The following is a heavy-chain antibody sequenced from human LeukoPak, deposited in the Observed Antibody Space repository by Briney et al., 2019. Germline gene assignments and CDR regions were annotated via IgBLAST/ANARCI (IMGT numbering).Heavy chain of an antibody. D-gene: IGHD6-19*01. J-gene: IGHJ6*02. Sequence: GGSLRLSCAASGFTVSSNYMSWVRQAPGKGLEWVSVIYSGGSTYYADSVKGRFTISRHNSKNKLYLQMNSLRAEDTAVYYCASSPVAGYYYYYGMDVWGQGTTVTVSS. CDR2: IYSGGST. CDR1: GFTVSSNY. V-gene: IGHV3-53*04. CDR3: ASSPVAGYYYYYGMDV.